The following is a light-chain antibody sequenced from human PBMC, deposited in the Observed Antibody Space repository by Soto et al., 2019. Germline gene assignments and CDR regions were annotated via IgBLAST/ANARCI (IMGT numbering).Light chain of an antibody. CDR1: QSISSY. CDR3: QQYYSYPLT. Sequence: DIQMTQSPSSLTASVGDRATITCRASQSISSYLNWYQQKPGKAPKVLIYAASNLQSGVPSRFSGSGSGTDFTLTISCLQSEDFATYYCQQYYSYPLTFGGGTKVDIK. V-gene: IGKV1-39*01. J-gene: IGKJ4*01. CDR2: AAS.